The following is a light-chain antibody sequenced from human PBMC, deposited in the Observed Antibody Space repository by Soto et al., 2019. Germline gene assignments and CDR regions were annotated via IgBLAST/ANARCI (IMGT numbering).Light chain of an antibody. Sequence: EIVLTQSPGTLSLSPGERATLSCRASQTVSSSYLTWYHQKPGQAPRLLIYGASSRATGIPDRFSGSGSGTDFTLTISRLEPEDFAVYYCQQYGSSQTWTFGQGTKVDIK. J-gene: IGKJ1*01. CDR2: GAS. V-gene: IGKV3-20*01. CDR1: QTVSSSY. CDR3: QQYGSSQTWT.